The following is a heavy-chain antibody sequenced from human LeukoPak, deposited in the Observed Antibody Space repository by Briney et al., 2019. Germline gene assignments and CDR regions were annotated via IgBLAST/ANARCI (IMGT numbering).Heavy chain of an antibody. CDR3: AKDPADYDSSGYYLDWFGP. V-gene: IGHV3-23*01. CDR1: GFTFSSYA. J-gene: IGHJ5*02. D-gene: IGHD3-22*01. Sequence: GGSLRLSCAASGFTFSSYAMSWVRQAPGKGLEWVSAISGSGGSTYYADSVKGRFTISRDNSKNTLYLQMNSLRAEDTAVYYCAKDPADYDSSGYYLDWFGPWGQGTLVTVSS. CDR2: ISGSGGST.